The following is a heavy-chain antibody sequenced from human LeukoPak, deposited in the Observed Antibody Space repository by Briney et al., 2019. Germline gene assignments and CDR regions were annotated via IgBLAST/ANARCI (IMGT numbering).Heavy chain of an antibody. Sequence: GESLKISCKGSGYSFTSYWISWVRQMPGKGLEWMGRIGPSDSYTNYSPSFQGHVTISADKSISTAYLQWSSLKASDTAMYYCARHVGNDYYYYGMDVWGQGTTVTVSS. CDR1: GYSFTSYW. J-gene: IGHJ6*02. CDR3: ARHVGNDYYYYGMDV. V-gene: IGHV5-10-1*01. CDR2: IGPSDSYT. D-gene: IGHD4-23*01.